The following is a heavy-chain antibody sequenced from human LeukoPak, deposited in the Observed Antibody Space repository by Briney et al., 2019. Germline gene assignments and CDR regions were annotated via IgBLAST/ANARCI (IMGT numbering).Heavy chain of an antibody. Sequence: GGSLRLSCASSGFTYGNFCMSWVRQAPGKGLEWVSSISAGGSGTYFAGPVKGRFRISRDNSKSTLFLQMNSLRVEDTAIYYCAALSSGGSGSYHHYWGQGTLVTVSS. CDR2: ISAGGSGT. CDR1: GFTYGNFC. CDR3: AALSSGGSGSYHHY. D-gene: IGHD3-10*01. J-gene: IGHJ4*02. V-gene: IGHV3-23*01.